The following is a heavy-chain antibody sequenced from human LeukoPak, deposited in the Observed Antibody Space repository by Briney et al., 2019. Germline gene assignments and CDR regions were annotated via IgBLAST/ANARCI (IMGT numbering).Heavy chain of an antibody. CDR1: GFNFGDYA. CDR2: ISWSSGSV. J-gene: IGHJ4*02. Sequence: PGGSLRLSCAASGFNFGDYAMYWVRQAPGKGLEWVSGISWSSGSVGYADSVKGRFTISRDSAKNSLYLQMNSLTVEDRALYYCVRDKCRGSCYEFDLWGQGTLVTVSS. D-gene: IGHD2-15*01. CDR3: VRDKCRGSCYEFDL. V-gene: IGHV3-9*01.